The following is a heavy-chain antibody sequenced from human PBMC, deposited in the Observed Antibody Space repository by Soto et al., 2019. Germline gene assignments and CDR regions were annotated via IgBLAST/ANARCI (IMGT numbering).Heavy chain of an antibody. J-gene: IGHJ4*02. V-gene: IGHV3-23*01. D-gene: IGHD2-21*02. CDR1: GFTFSSYA. CDR2: ISGSGHGT. CDR3: AKSLAYCGSDCYPYFEY. Sequence: GGSLRLSCAASGFTFSSYAMTWVRQAPGKGLEWVSAISGSGHGTYYADSVKGRFTITRDNSKNTVYLQMNSLRAEDTAVYYCAKSLAYCGSDCYPYFEYWGQGALVTVSS.